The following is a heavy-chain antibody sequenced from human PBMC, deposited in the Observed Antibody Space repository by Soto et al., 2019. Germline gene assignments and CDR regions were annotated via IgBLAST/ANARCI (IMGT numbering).Heavy chain of an antibody. V-gene: IGHV4-59*08. CDR2: IYYSGST. Sequence: PSETLSLTCTVSGGSISSYYWSWIRQPPGKGLEWIGYIYYSGSTNYNPSLKSRVTISVDTSKNQFSLKLSSVTAADTAVYYCARRNRGYCSGGSCYYFDYWGQGTLVTVSS. D-gene: IGHD2-15*01. J-gene: IGHJ4*02. CDR3: ARRNRGYCSGGSCYYFDY. CDR1: GGSISSYY.